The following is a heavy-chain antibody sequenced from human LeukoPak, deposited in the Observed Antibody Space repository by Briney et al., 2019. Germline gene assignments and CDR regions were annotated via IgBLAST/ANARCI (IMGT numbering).Heavy chain of an antibody. J-gene: IGHJ6*02. CDR3: ARRVFSGETKFPYYYYGMDV. Sequence: ASVKVSCKASGYTFTSYDINWVRQATGQGLEWMGWMNPNSGNTGYAQKFQGRVTMTRNTSISTAYMELSSLRSEDTAVYYCARRVFSGETKFPYYYYGMDVWGQGTTVTVSS. V-gene: IGHV1-8*01. D-gene: IGHD3-10*01. CDR2: MNPNSGNT. CDR1: GYTFTSYD.